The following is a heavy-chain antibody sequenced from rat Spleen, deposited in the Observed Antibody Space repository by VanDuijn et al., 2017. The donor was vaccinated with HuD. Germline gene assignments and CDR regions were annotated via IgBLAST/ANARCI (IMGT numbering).Heavy chain of an antibody. J-gene: IGHJ2*01. CDR1: GFTFSDYW. D-gene: IGHD4-3*01. Sequence: EVQLVESGGGLVQPGRSLTVSCVASGFTFSDYWMTWIRQAPGKGLEWVASITNAGVGTHYSDSVKGRFTISRDNAKSTLYLQVDSQRSEDTAIYYCARPSARYSSGYSYYFEHWGQGVMVTVSS. CDR3: ARPSARYSSGYSYYFEH. V-gene: IGHV5-31*01. CDR2: ITNAGVGT.